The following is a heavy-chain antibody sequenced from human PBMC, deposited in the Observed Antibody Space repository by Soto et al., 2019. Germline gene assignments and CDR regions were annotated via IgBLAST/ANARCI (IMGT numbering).Heavy chain of an antibody. V-gene: IGHV4-30-4*01. CDR3: ARGDSLGTYYDFWSGSYGMDV. Sequence: TSEALSLTCTVSGGSISSGDYYWSWIRQPPGKGLEWIGYIYYSGSTYYNPSLKSRVTISVDTSKNQFSLKLSSVTAADTAVYYCARGDSLGTYYDFWSGSYGMDVWGQGTTVTVSS. J-gene: IGHJ6*02. CDR2: IYYSGST. D-gene: IGHD3-3*01. CDR1: GGSISSGDYY.